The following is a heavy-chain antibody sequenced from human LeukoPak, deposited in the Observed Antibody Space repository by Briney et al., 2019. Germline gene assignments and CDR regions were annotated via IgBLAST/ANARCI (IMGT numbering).Heavy chain of an antibody. Sequence: GALRLSCAASGFTFSSYGMHWVRQPPGKGLEGVAVISYDGSNKYYADSVKGRFTISRDNSKNTLYLQMNSLRAEDTAVYYCARLDVDRYYYYGMDVWGQGTTVTVSS. J-gene: IGHJ6*02. D-gene: IGHD5-24*01. V-gene: IGHV3-30*03. CDR3: ARLDVDRYYYYGMDV. CDR2: ISYDGSNK. CDR1: GFTFSSYG.